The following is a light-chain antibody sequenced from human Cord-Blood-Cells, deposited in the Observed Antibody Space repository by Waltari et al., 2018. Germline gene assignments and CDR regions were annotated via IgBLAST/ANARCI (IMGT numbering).Light chain of an antibody. J-gene: IGLJ2*01. CDR1: SLGSYT. Sequence: SSELTQDPAVSVALGQTVRTTCQGASLGSYTASWYQQKPGQAPVLVIYGKNNRPSGIPDLFSGSSSGNTASLTITGAQAEDEADYYCNSRDSSGNHVVFGGGTKLTVL. CDR2: GKN. V-gene: IGLV3-19*01. CDR3: NSRDSSGNHVV.